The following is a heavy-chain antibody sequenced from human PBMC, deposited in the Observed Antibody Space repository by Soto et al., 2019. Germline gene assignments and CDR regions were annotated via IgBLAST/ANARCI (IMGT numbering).Heavy chain of an antibody. CDR3: ARTRFLEWLLSGYYYYYIDV. V-gene: IGHV4-59*01. CDR2: IYYSGST. Sequence: QVQLQESGPGLVKPSETLSLTCTVSGGSISSYYWSWIRQPPGKGLEWIGYIYYSGSTNYNPSLKRRVNISVDTSKNQFSMKLSSVTAADTAVYYCARTRFLEWLLSGYYYYYIDVWGKGTTVTVSS. D-gene: IGHD3-3*01. CDR1: GGSISSYY. J-gene: IGHJ6*03.